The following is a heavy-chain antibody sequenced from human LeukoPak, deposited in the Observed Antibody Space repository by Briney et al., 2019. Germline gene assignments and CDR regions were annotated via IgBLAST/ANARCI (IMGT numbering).Heavy chain of an antibody. CDR3: ARDTSRVGATGFDY. D-gene: IGHD1-26*01. V-gene: IGHV4-59*01. CDR2: IYYSGST. CDR1: GGSISSYY. J-gene: IGHJ4*02. Sequence: SETLSLTCTVSGGSISSYYWSWIRQPPGKGLEWIGYIYYSGSTTYNPSLKRRVTISVDTSNNQFSLKLSSVTAADTAVYYCARDTSRVGATGFDYWGQGTLVTVSS.